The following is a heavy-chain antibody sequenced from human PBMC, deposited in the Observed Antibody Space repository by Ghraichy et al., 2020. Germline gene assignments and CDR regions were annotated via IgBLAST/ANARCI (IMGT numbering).Heavy chain of an antibody. Sequence: GESLNISCVASGFIFSDAWMVWVRQAPGKGLEWVGRIKSKNDGATADYPEVVKGRFTVSRDDSKNTLYLHMTSLKADDTGIYYCATRNPPPGDFTLDYWGQGALVTVSS. CDR3: ATRNPPPGDFTLDY. CDR2: IKSKNDGATA. D-gene: IGHD4-17*01. CDR1: GFIFSDAW. V-gene: IGHV3-15*01. J-gene: IGHJ4*02.